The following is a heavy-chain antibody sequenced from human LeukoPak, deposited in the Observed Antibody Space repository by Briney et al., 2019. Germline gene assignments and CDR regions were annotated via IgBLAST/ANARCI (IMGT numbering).Heavy chain of an antibody. V-gene: IGHV3-23*01. CDR3: AKNKDYCSSSTCYYQNGMDV. D-gene: IGHD2-2*01. Sequence: GGSLRLSCAVSGFTFSSYAMSWVRQAPGKGLEWISAINHRGSSTYYTDSVKGRFTISRDNSKNTLYLQMNSLRAEDTAVYHCAKNKDYCSSSTCYYQNGMDVWGQGTTVAVSS. J-gene: IGHJ6*02. CDR1: GFTFSSYA. CDR2: INHRGSST.